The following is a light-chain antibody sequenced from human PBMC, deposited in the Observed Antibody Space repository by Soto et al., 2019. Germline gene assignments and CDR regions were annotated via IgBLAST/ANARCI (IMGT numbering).Light chain of an antibody. CDR1: QSISSY. J-gene: IGKJ4*01. V-gene: IGKV1-39*01. CDR2: AAS. Sequence: DIQMTQSPSSLSASVGDRVTITCRASQSISSYLNWYQQEPGKAPKHLIYAASSWQSGLPSRFSVSGARTELTLTISSLQPEEFASYYGQQSYSTPPNTFGGGTKVQIK. CDR3: QQSYSTPPNT.